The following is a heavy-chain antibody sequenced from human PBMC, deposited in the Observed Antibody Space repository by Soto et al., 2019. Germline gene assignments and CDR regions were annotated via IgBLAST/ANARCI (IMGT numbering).Heavy chain of an antibody. J-gene: IGHJ6*02. V-gene: IGHV3-21*02. CDR3: ARETESYSWNDGLMDV. D-gene: IGHD1-20*01. CDR1: GFSFTSFT. Sequence: EVQLVESGGGLVKPGESLRLSCEASGFSFTSFTMNWVRQAPGKGLEWVSSIDTSGTYIFYADSVTGRFTISRDNAKKSVYLQMHSLRADDTAVDYCARETESYSWNDGLMDVWGQGTTVTVSS. CDR2: IDTSGTYI.